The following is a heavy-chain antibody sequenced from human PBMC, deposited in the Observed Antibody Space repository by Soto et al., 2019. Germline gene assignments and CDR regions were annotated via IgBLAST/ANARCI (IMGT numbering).Heavy chain of an antibody. CDR3: ARAPSNSYGHYYFDY. D-gene: IGHD5-18*01. CDR1: GASISSPNCF. J-gene: IGHJ4*02. CDR2: IYYKGST. Sequence: PSETLSLTCTVSGASISSPNCFWSWVRQTPGKGLEWIGFIYYKGSTYYNPSLKSRLTFSVDTSNNQFSLRLSSVTAADTAVYYCARAPSNSYGHYYFDYWGQGTLVTVSS. V-gene: IGHV4-30-4*01.